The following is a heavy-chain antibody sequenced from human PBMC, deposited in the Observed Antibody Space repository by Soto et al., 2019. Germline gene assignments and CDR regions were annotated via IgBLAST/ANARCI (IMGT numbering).Heavy chain of an antibody. CDR3: ARHNSGWLGHFDY. CDR2: IFYSATT. CDR1: GGSINGYY. J-gene: IGHJ4*02. V-gene: IGHV4-59*08. D-gene: IGHD6-19*01. Sequence: SETLSLTCTVSGGSINGYYWSWIRQPPGKGLEWIGYIFYSATTNYNPSLKSRVTISVGTSKNQFSLKLSSVTAADTAVYFCARHNSGWLGHFDYWGQGTLVTVSS.